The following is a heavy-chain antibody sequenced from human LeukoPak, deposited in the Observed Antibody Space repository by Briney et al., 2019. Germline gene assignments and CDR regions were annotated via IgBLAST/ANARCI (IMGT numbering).Heavy chain of an antibody. CDR3: ARGGGGSAYNWFDP. V-gene: IGHV4-30-2*01. J-gene: IGHJ5*02. Sequence: SQTLSLTCTVSGGPITSSGYYWTWIRQPPGKGLECIGFIYHDGSTYYNPSLKSRVIISLDETKNQFSLKLTSVTAADTAFYYCARGGGGSAYNWFDPWGQGTLVTVSS. D-gene: IGHD3-10*01. CDR2: IYHDGST. CDR1: GGPITSSGYY.